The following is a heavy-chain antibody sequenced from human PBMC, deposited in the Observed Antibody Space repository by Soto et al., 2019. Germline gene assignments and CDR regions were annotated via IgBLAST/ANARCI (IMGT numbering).Heavy chain of an antibody. J-gene: IGHJ3*02. Sequence: EVQLLESGGGLVQPGGSLRLSCAASGFTFRRYAMSWVRQAPGKGLEWVSAISESGGSTYYADSVKGRFTISRDSFKITLYEKKISLRAEDTAVYYCAIYKPETTDFDIWGRGTLVTVSS. CDR2: ISESGGST. CDR3: AIYKPETTDFDI. V-gene: IGHV3-23*01. D-gene: IGHD1-1*01. CDR1: GFTFRRYA.